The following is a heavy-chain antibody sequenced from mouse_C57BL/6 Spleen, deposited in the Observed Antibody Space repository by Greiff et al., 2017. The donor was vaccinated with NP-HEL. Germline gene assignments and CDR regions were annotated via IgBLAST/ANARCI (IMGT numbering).Heavy chain of an antibody. D-gene: IGHD2-3*01. J-gene: IGHJ4*01. CDR1: GYSITSGYY. CDR2: ISYDGSN. V-gene: IGHV3-6*01. CDR3: ARAYDGWDAMDY. Sequence: EVQLVESGPGLVKPSQSLSLTCSVTGYSITSGYYWNWIRQFPGNKLEWMGYISYDGSNNYNPSLKNRISITRDTSKNQFFLKLNSVTTEDTATYYCARAYDGWDAMDYWGQGTSVTVSS.